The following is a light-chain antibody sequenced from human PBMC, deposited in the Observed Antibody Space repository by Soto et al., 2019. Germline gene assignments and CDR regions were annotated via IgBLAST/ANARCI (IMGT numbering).Light chain of an antibody. V-gene: IGLV2-8*01. J-gene: IGLJ1*01. Sequence: QSLMTQPHAASGSAYQSVSISCTRTKNDIAVYDFASWYQHHPGNASRLIIYEVVQRPSGVPDRFSGPKSGYTAALTVSGLQAADEADYFCKSYAGSNTYVFGSGTKLTV. CDR2: EVV. CDR1: KNDIAVYDF. CDR3: KSYAGSNTYV.